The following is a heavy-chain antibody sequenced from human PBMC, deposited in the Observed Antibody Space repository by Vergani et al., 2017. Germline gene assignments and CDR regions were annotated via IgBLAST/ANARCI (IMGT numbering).Heavy chain of an antibody. V-gene: IGHV4-4*02. Sequence: QVQLPESGPGLVKPSGTLSLTCAVSGGSISSSNWWSWVRQPPGKGLEWIGEIYHSGSTNYNPSLKSRVTISVDKSKNQFSLKVSSVTAADTAVYYCAAQYCSSTSCSGXFQHWGQGTLVTVSS. J-gene: IGHJ1*01. D-gene: IGHD2-2*01. CDR1: GGSISSSNW. CDR3: AAQYCSSTSCSGXFQH. CDR2: IYHSGST.